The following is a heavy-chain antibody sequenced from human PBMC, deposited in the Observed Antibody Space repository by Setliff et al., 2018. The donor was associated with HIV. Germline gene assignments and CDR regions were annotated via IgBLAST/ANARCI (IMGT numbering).Heavy chain of an antibody. CDR3: AGVISQFSDWQKDYFQY. J-gene: IGHJ4*02. Sequence: ASVKVSCKASGYTFNNYGMSWVRQAPGQGLEWLGWISGYNGNTNYARKVQGRVTMTTDTFTSTAYMELSRLTSDDTAVYYCAGVISQFSDWQKDYFQYWGQGTLVTVSS. CDR1: GYTFNNYG. V-gene: IGHV1-18*01. D-gene: IGHD3-9*01. CDR2: ISGYNGNT.